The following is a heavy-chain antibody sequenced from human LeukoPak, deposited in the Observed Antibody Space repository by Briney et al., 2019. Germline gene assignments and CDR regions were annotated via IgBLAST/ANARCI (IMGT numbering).Heavy chain of an antibody. Sequence: PSETLSLTCTVSGGSISSGGYYWSWIRQHPGKGLEWIGYIYYSGSTYYNPSLKSRVTISVDTSKNQFSLKLSSVTAADTAVYYCARGRVAVAGRSFDYWGQGTLVTVSS. J-gene: IGHJ4*02. CDR1: GGSISSGGYY. CDR3: ARGRVAVAGRSFDY. D-gene: IGHD6-19*01. CDR2: IYYSGST. V-gene: IGHV4-31*03.